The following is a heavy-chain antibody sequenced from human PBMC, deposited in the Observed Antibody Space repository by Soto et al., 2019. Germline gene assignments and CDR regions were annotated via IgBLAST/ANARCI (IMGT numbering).Heavy chain of an antibody. Sequence: ASVKVSCKASGYTFTSYDINWVRQATGQGLEWMGWMNPNSGNTGYAQKFQGRVTMTRNTSISTAYMELSSLRSEDTAVYYCARSASIVGAYYYYGMDVWGQGTTVTV. CDR1: GYTFTSYD. J-gene: IGHJ6*02. V-gene: IGHV1-8*01. CDR2: MNPNSGNT. CDR3: ARSASIVGAYYYYGMDV. D-gene: IGHD1-26*01.